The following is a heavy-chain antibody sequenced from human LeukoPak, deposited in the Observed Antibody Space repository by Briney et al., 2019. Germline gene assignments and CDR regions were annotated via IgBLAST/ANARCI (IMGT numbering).Heavy chain of an antibody. CDR3: ARDQDWAFDY. V-gene: IGHV3-48*03. J-gene: IGHJ4*02. Sequence: GGSLRLSCAASGFTFDDYAMHWVRQAPGKGLEWISFINHYGTIVYYADSVKGRFATSRDNAKNSLYLQINNVGADDTAVYYCARDQDWAFDYWGRGTLVTVSS. D-gene: IGHD3/OR15-3a*01. CDR1: GFTFDDYA. CDR2: INHYGTIV.